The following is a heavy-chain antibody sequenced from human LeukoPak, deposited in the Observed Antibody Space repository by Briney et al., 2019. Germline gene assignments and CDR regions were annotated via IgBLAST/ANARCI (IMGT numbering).Heavy chain of an antibody. J-gene: IGHJ5*02. V-gene: IGHV3-21*06. CDR1: GFRFSDCD. CDR3: TRAYPPLRTAAAGDL. CDR2: ISGGSSHI. Sequence: PGGSLSLACSGSGFRFSDCDLNWVRQAPGKGLEWVSSISGGSSHIYYADSIKGRFTISRDNAKNSVYLQMNSLRDEVTAVYYCTRAYPPLRTAAAGDLWGLGTLVSVSS. D-gene: IGHD6-13*01.